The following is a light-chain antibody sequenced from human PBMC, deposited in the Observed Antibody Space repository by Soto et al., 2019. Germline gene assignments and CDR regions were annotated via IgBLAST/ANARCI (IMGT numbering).Light chain of an antibody. CDR2: DVS. CDR3: CSYTTSNTRQIV. J-gene: IGLJ1*01. CDR1: SSGVGGYNY. V-gene: IGLV2-14*01. Sequence: QSVLTHPASVSGSPGQSITISCTGTSSGVGGYNYVSWYQQHPGKAPKFMIYDVSNRPSGVSNRFSGSKSGNTASLTISGLQAEDEADYYCCSYTTSNTRQIVFGTGTKVTVL.